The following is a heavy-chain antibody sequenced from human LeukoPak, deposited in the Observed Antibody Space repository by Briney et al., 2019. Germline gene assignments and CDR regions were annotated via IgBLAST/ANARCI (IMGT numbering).Heavy chain of an antibody. V-gene: IGHV3-53*01. J-gene: IGHJ4*02. D-gene: IGHD6-13*01. CDR2: IYSGGST. CDR3: ARGLRYSSNPYYFDY. Sequence: GGSLRLSCAASEFSVGSNYMTWVRQAPGKGLEWVSLIYSGGSTYYADSVKGRFTISRDNSKNTLYLQMNSLRAEDTAVYYCARGLRYSSNPYYFDYWGQGTLVTVSS. CDR1: EFSVGSNY.